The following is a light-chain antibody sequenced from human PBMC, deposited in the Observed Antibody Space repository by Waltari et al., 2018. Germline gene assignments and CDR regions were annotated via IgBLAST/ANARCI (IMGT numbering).Light chain of an antibody. CDR3: QQCNSYLLT. CDR2: EAS. CDR1: QSIGSS. V-gene: IGKV1-5*03. Sequence: DIQMTQSPSTLSASVGDRVTITCRASQSIGSSLAWYQQKPGKAPKVVIYEASSLESGVPSRFSGSVSVTEFTLTISSLQPDDFATYYCQQCNSYLLTFGGGTKVEIK. J-gene: IGKJ4*01.